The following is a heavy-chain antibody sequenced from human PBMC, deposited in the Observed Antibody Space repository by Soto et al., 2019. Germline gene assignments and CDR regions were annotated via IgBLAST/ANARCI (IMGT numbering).Heavy chain of an antibody. V-gene: IGHV5-10-1*01. CDR1: GYSFTSYW. CDR3: ARRDSSGWSDYSGMDV. D-gene: IGHD6-19*01. CDR2: IDPSDSYT. J-gene: IGHJ6*02. Sequence: PVQPLKIPCRVAGYSFTSYWISRVSKMPGKGLEWMGRIDPSDSYTNYSPSFQGHVTISADKSISTAYLQWSSLKASDTAMYYCARRDSSGWSDYSGMDVWGQGTTVTVSS.